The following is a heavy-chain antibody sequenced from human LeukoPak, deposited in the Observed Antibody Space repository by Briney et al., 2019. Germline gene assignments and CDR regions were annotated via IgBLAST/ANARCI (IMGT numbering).Heavy chain of an antibody. Sequence: SVKVSCKASGFTFTSSAVQWVRQARGQRLEWIGWIVVGSGNTNYAQKFQERVTITRDMSTSTAYMELSSLRSEDTAVYYCAAVPQYNWNYVWDWFDPWGQGTLVTVSS. D-gene: IGHD1-7*01. CDR1: GFTFTSSA. J-gene: IGHJ5*02. V-gene: IGHV1-58*01. CDR2: IVVGSGNT. CDR3: AAVPQYNWNYVWDWFDP.